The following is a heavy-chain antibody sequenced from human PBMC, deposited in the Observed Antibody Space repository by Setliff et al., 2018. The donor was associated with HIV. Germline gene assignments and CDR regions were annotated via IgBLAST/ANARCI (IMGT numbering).Heavy chain of an antibody. CDR2: ISPDNGNT. D-gene: IGHD3-22*01. CDR1: GYIFLNYD. CDR3: ARGADHFDTSGYYSFFDP. Sequence: ASVKVSCKASGYIFLNYDITWVRQPPGQGLEWMGWISPDNGNTNYAQKIEGRVILTTDKSTNTVEMELRSLRSDDTAVYYCARGADHFDTSGYYSFFDPWGQGTLVTVSS. J-gene: IGHJ5*02. V-gene: IGHV1-18*04.